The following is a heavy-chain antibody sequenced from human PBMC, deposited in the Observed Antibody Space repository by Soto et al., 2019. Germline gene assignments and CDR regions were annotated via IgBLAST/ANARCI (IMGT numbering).Heavy chain of an antibody. CDR1: GFTFDDYA. V-gene: IGHV3-9*01. CDR2: ISWNSGRI. Sequence: EVQLVESGGGLVQPGRSLRLSCAASGFTFDDYAMHWVRQAPGKGLEWVSIISWNSGRIGYADSMKGRFTISRDNAKNSLYQQMNSLRADDTALYYCAKAKWELSYYFHHWGQGTLVTGSS. CDR3: AKAKWELSYYFHH. D-gene: IGHD1-26*01. J-gene: IGHJ4*02.